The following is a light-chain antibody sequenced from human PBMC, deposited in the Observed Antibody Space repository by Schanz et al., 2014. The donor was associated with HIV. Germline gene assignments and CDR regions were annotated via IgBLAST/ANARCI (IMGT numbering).Light chain of an antibody. CDR1: QTVSSN. J-gene: IGKJ5*01. CDR2: GAS. CDR3: QQYNNWPSA. Sequence: EIVMTQSPATLSVSPGERATLSCRASQTVSSNLAWYQQKPGQAPRLLIFGASTRATGVPVRFSGSGSGTEFTLTISSLQSEEFAVYYCQQYNNWPSAFGQGTRLDMK. V-gene: IGKV3-15*01.